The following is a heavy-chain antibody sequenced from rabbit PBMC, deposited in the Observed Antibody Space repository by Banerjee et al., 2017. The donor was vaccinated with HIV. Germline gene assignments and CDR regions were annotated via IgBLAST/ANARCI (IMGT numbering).Heavy chain of an antibody. D-gene: IGHD2-1*01. CDR2: IDPVFGTT. J-gene: IGHJ3*01. Sequence: QQQLVESGGGLVKPGASLTLTCTASGFTISISDWIYWVRQAPGKGLEWIGYIDPVFGTTHYASWAKGRFTISKTSSTTVTLQMTSLTVADTATYFCAREKSGDQGYDLWGQGTLVTVS. CDR3: AREKSGDQGYDL. CDR1: GFTISISDW. V-gene: IGHV1S45*01.